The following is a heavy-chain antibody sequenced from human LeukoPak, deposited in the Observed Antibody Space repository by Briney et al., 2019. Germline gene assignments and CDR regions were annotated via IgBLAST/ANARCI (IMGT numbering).Heavy chain of an antibody. V-gene: IGHV3-30*18. CDR3: AKDHGASSGYSYGYTPYYFDY. CDR2: ISYDGSNK. CDR1: GFTFSSYG. J-gene: IGHJ4*02. D-gene: IGHD5-18*01. Sequence: GRSLRLSCAASGFTFSSYGMHWVRQAPGKGLEWVAVISYDGSNKHYADSVKGRFTISRDNSKNTLYLQMNSLRAEDTAVYYCAKDHGASSGYSYGYTPYYFDYWGQGTLVTVSS.